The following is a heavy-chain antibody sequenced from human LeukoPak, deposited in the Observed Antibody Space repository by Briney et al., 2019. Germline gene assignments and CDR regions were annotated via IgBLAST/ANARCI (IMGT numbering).Heavy chain of an antibody. J-gene: IGHJ4*02. CDR2: IIPILTLA. Sequence: SVKVSCKASGGTFRNYAFTWVRRAPGQGLECMGRIIPILTLANYAQNFQGRVTITADRSTNTVYMELSNLRSEDTAIYYCARGSEKWNYGLCYWGQGTLVTVSS. D-gene: IGHD1-7*01. V-gene: IGHV1-69*04. CDR1: GGTFRNYA. CDR3: ARGSEKWNYGLCY.